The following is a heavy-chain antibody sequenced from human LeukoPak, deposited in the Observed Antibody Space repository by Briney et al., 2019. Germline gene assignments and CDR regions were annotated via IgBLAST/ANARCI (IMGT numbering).Heavy chain of an antibody. CDR3: AHTNIAAAGVSFDY. CDR1: RFSLSTSGVG. Sequence: SGPTLVNPSQTLTLTCTFSRFSLSTSGVGVGWIRQPPGKALEWLALIYWDDDKRYSPSLKSRLTITKDTSKNQVVLTMTNMDPVDTATYYCAHTNIAAAGVSFDYWGQGTLVTVSS. D-gene: IGHD6-13*01. CDR2: IYWDDDK. V-gene: IGHV2-5*02. J-gene: IGHJ4*02.